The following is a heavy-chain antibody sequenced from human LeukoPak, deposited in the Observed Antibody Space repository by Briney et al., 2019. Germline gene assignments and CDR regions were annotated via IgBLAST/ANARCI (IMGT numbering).Heavy chain of an antibody. Sequence: GGSLRLSCAASGLTFSNAWMSWVRQAPGKGLEWVGRIKSKTDGGTTDYAAPVKGRFTISRDDSKNTLYLQMNSLKTEDTAVYYCTTDSPPGYCSSTSCRRNYYYYYMDVWGKGTTVTVSS. CDR1: GLTFSNAW. D-gene: IGHD2-2*03. V-gene: IGHV3-15*01. J-gene: IGHJ6*03. CDR2: IKSKTDGGTT. CDR3: TTDSPPGYCSSTSCRRNYYYYYMDV.